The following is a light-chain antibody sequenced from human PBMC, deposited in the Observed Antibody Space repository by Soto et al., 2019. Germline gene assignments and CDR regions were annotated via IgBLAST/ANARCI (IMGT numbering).Light chain of an antibody. J-gene: IGKJ4*01. V-gene: IGKV3-11*01. Sequence: EIVLTQSPATLSLSPGERATLSCRASQSVSSYLIWYQQKPGQAPRLLIYDASNRAAGIPARFSGGGSGTDFTLTISSLEPEDFAVYYCQHRSSWPLTFGGGTRVEIK. CDR3: QHRSSWPLT. CDR1: QSVSSY. CDR2: DAS.